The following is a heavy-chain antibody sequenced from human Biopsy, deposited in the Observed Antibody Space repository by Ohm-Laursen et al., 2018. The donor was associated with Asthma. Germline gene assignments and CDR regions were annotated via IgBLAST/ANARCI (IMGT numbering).Heavy chain of an antibody. CDR1: GYTFYSVG. Sequence: SCTISGYTFYSVGITWVRQAPGQGLEWMGWVSVYNGNTKVAPKLQERVTMITDTSTSTAYMELRSLRSDDTAVYFCARAVDYSHYYGIDVWGQGTTVTVS. J-gene: IGHJ6*02. V-gene: IGHV1-18*01. D-gene: IGHD3-10*01. CDR2: VSVYNGNT. CDR3: ARAVDYSHYYGIDV.